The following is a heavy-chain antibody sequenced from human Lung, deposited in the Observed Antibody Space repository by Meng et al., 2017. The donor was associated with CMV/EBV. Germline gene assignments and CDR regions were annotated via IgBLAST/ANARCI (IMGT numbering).Heavy chain of an antibody. J-gene: IGHJ4*02. CDR1: GFTFSAFA. CDR2: VSGSGDNR. Sequence: GEXXTISCAASGFTFSAFAMSWVRQAPGKGLEWVSSVSGSGDNRYYADSVKGRFTMSRDNSKKTLYLEMNSLRAEDTALYYCAKDRNIVTTSFDSWGQGTAVTVSS. D-gene: IGHD5-12*01. V-gene: IGHV3-23*01. CDR3: AKDRNIVTTSFDS.